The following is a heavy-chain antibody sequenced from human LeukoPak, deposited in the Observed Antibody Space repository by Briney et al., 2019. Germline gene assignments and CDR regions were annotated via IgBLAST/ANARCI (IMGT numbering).Heavy chain of an antibody. J-gene: IGHJ4*02. D-gene: IGHD3-22*01. Sequence: GGSLRLSCAASGFTFSSNAMSWVRQAPGKGLEGVSAISGSGGSTYYADSVKGRFTISRDNSKNTLYLQMNSLRAEDTAVYYCAKHLYYYDSSGYYDYWGQGTLVSVSS. CDR2: ISGSGGST. CDR3: AKHLYYYDSSGYYDY. CDR1: GFTFSSNA. V-gene: IGHV3-23*01.